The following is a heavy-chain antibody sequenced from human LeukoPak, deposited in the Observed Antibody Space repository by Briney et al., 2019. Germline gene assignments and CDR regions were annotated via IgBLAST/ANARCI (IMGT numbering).Heavy chain of an antibody. Sequence: PSQTLSLTCTVSGGSISSSNWWSWVRQPPGKGLEWIGEIYHSGSTNYNPSLKSRVTIPVDKSKNQFSLKLSSVTAADTAVYYCARSIPSINYYYGMDVWGQGTTVTVSS. CDR1: GGSISSSNW. CDR2: IYHSGST. V-gene: IGHV4-4*02. D-gene: IGHD2-21*01. J-gene: IGHJ6*02. CDR3: ARSIPSINYYYGMDV.